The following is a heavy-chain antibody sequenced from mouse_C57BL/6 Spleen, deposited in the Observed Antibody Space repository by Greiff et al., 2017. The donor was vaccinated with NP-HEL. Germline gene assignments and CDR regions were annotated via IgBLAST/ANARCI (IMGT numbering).Heavy chain of an antibody. CDR1: GFTFSDYG. V-gene: IGHV5-17*01. CDR3: ARPLDWDGNYFDY. CDR2: ISSGSSTI. D-gene: IGHD4-1*01. J-gene: IGHJ2*01. Sequence: EVKLVESGGGLVKPGGSLKLSCAASGFTFSDYGMHWVRQAPEKGLEWVAYISSGSSTIYYADTVKGRFTISRDNAKNTLFLQMTSLRSEDTAMYYCARPLDWDGNYFDYWGQGTTLTVSS.